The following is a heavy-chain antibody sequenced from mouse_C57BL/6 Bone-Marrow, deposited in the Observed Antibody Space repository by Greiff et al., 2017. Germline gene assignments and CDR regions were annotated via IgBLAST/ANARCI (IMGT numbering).Heavy chain of an antibody. CDR2: IDPNSGGT. D-gene: IGHD1-1*02. CDR1: GYTFTSYW. Sequence: QVQLQPGAELVKPGASVKLSCKASGYTFTSYWMHWVKQRPGRGLEWIGRIDPNSGGTKYNEKFKSKATLTVDKPSSPAYMQLSRLTSEDSAVDYCARGPYYGRRRGAMDDWGQGTSVTVSS. CDR3: ARGPYYGRRRGAMDD. J-gene: IGHJ4*01. V-gene: IGHV1-72*01.